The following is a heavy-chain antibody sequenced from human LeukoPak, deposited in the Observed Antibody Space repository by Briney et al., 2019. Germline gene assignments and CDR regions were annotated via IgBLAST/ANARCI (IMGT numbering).Heavy chain of an antibody. J-gene: IGHJ4*02. Sequence: GGSLRLSCAASGFTFSSYSMNWVRQAPGKGLEWVSSISSSSSYIYYADSVKGRFTISRDNAKNSLYLQMNSLRAEDTAVYYCARDGMTKGTNVYWGQGTLVTVSS. CDR1: GFTFSSYS. D-gene: IGHD1-1*01. V-gene: IGHV3-21*01. CDR2: ISSSSSYI. CDR3: ARDGMTKGTNVY.